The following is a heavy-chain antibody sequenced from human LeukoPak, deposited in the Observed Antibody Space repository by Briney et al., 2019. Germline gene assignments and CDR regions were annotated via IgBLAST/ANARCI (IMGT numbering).Heavy chain of an antibody. CDR3: ARDTGGGYSCYDC. CDR2: IKQDGSEK. CDR1: GFTFSSYG. J-gene: IGHJ4*02. D-gene: IGHD5-18*01. V-gene: IGHV3-7*01. Sequence: GGSLRLSCAASGFTFSSYGMTWIRQAPGKGLEWVANIKQDGSEKYYVDSVKGRFTISRDNAKNSLYLQMNSLRAEDTAVYYCARDTGGGYSCYDCWGQGTLVTVSS.